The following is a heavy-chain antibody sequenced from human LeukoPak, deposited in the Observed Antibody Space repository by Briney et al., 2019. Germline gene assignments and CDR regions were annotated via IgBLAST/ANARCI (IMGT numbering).Heavy chain of an antibody. CDR1: GYTFTGYY. CDR2: INPNSGGT. J-gene: IGHJ6*03. CDR3: ARYYVATVTTHGDYYYYYMEV. D-gene: IGHD4-11*01. Sequence: GASVKVSCKASGYTFTGYYMHWVRQAPGQGLEWMGWINPNSGGTNYAQKFQGRVTMTRDTSISTAYMELSRLRSDDTAVYYCARYYVATVTTHGDYYYYYMEVWGKGTTVTVSS. V-gene: IGHV1-2*02.